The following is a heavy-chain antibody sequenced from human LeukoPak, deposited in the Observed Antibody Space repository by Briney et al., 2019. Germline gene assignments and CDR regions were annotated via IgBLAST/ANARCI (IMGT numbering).Heavy chain of an antibody. CDR3: ARGALYQYYLDYWG. V-gene: IGHV3-15*05. J-gene: IGHJ4*02. CDR2: IKSRTDGGTT. CDR1: GFTFRNAW. D-gene: IGHD4-17*01. Sequence: GGALRPSRAGSGFTFRNAWLGWVRPAPGEGLGWVGPIKSRTDGGTTDYAAPVEGRLTISRDNAKNTVYLQMNSLRVEDTAVYYCARGALYQYYLDYWGWGQGTLVTVSS.